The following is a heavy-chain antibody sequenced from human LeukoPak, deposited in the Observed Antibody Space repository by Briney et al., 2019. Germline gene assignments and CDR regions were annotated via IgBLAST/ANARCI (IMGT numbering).Heavy chain of an antibody. D-gene: IGHD1-14*01. CDR3: AREGINRYMDV. CDR2: INPNSGGT. Sequence: ASVKVSCKASGYTFTGYYMHWVRQAPGQGLEWMGWINPNSGGTNYAQKFQGRVTMTRDTSISTASMELSSLKPDDTAVYYCAREGINRYMDVWGKGTTVTVSS. V-gene: IGHV1-2*02. J-gene: IGHJ6*03. CDR1: GYTFTGYY.